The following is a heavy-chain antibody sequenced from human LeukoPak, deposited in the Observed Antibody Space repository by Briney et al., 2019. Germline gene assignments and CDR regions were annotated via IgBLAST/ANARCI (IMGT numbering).Heavy chain of an antibody. D-gene: IGHD3-3*01. CDR3: ARDGEEYYDFWSGYGY. Sequence: GGXXKLSCAASGFTFDDYGMSWVRQAPGEGLEWVSGINWNGGSTVYADSVKGRFTISRDNDKNSLYLQMNSLRAEDTALYYCARDGEEYYDFWSGYGYWGQGTLVTVSS. J-gene: IGHJ4*02. CDR2: INWNGGST. V-gene: IGHV3-20*04. CDR1: GFTFDDYG.